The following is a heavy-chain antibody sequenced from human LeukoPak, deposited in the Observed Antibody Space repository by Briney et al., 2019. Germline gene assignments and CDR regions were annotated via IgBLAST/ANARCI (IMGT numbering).Heavy chain of an antibody. CDR2: ISGSGGST. CDR3: AKAGGSGWHYLDH. J-gene: IGHJ4*02. V-gene: IGHV3-23*01. D-gene: IGHD6-19*01. CDR1: GFTFRSYV. Sequence: GGSLRLSCAASGFTFRSYVMSWVRQAPGKGLERVSGISGSGGSTNYADSVKGRFTISRDNSKNTLYLQMNSLRAEDTAVYYCAKAGGSGWHYLDHWGQGTLVTVSS.